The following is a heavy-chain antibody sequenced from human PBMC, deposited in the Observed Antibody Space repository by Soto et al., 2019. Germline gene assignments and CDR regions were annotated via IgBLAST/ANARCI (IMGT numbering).Heavy chain of an antibody. Sequence: SETLSLTCTVSGGSISSGDYYWSWIRQPPGKGLEWIGYIYYSGSTYYNPSLKSRVTISVDTSKNQFSLKLSSVTAADTAVYYCARDGYLSRDYGSGSPVYGMDVWGRGTTVTVSS. J-gene: IGHJ6*02. V-gene: IGHV4-30-4*01. D-gene: IGHD3-10*01. CDR2: IYYSGST. CDR3: ARDGYLSRDYGSGSPVYGMDV. CDR1: GGSISSGDYY.